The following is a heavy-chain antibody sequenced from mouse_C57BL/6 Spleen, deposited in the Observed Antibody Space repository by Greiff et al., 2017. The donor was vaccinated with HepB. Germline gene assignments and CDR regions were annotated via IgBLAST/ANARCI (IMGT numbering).Heavy chain of an antibody. V-gene: IGHV1-26*01. CDR3: ARSLYYGSSYGMDY. CDR2: INPNNGGT. D-gene: IGHD1-1*01. CDR1: GYTFTDYY. J-gene: IGHJ4*01. Sequence: VQLQQSGPELVKPGASVKISCKASGYTFTDYYMNWVKQSHGKSLEWIGDINPNNGGTSYNQKFKGKATLTVDKSSSTAYMELRSLTSEDSAVYYCARSLYYGSSYGMDYWGQGTSVTVSS.